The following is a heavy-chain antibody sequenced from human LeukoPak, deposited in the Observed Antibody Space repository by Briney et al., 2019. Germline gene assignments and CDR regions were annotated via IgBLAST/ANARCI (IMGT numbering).Heavy chain of an antibody. J-gene: IGHJ4*02. CDR3: AKCGEPSYEILTGYSRFDY. Sequence: ASVKVSCKASGYTFTSYYMHWVRQAPGQGLEWMGIINPSGGSTSYAQKFQGRVTMTRDTSTSTVYMELSSLRSEDTAVYYCAKCGEPSYEILTGYSRFDYWGQGTLVTVS. D-gene: IGHD3-9*01. CDR2: INPSGGST. CDR1: GYTFTSYY. V-gene: IGHV1-46*01.